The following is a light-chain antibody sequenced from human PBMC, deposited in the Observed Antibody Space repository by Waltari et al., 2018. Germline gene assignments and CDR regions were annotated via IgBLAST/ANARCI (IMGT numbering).Light chain of an antibody. CDR1: NIGSYS. V-gene: IGLV3-21*04. Sequence: SYVLTQPPSVSVAPGERARLTCGGDNIGSYSVHWYQQGPGQAPMLVIYYDSDRPSGIPERFPGANPGNTATLTSSRVEAGDEAKYYCHVWHPDVDPGVFGTGTDVTVL. CDR2: YDS. CDR3: HVWHPDVDPGV. J-gene: IGLJ1*01.